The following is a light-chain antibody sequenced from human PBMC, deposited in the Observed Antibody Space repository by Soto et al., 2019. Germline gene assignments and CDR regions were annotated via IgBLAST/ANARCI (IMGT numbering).Light chain of an antibody. CDR2: GAS. CDR3: LQHESYPYT. J-gene: IGKJ2*01. V-gene: IGKV1-17*01. Sequence: DIQMTQSPSSLSASVGDKITITCRASQDVRKDLGWFQQKAGTAPKRLIYGASNLESGVPSRFSGSGAGTEFTLTINSLQPEDFADYYCLQHESYPYTFGQGTKLEIK. CDR1: QDVRKD.